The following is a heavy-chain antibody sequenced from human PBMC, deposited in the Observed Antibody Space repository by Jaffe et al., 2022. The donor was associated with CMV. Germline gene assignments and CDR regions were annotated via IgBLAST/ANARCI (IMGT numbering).Heavy chain of an antibody. V-gene: IGHV2-5*02. CDR1: GFSLTTSGVG. CDR2: IYWDDDK. CDR3: THRRTYNYFDP. J-gene: IGHJ5*02. Sequence: QITLKESGPTLVKPTQTLTLTCTFSGFSLTTSGVGVGWIRQPPGKALEWLALIYWDDDKRYSPSLRSRLTITRDTSKNQVVLTMTNMDPADTATYYCTHRRTYNYFDPWGQGTLVTVSS.